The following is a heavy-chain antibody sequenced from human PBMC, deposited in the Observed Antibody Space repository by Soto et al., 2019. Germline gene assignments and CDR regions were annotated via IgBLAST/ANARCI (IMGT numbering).Heavy chain of an antibody. V-gene: IGHV4-59*08. J-gene: IGHJ4*02. D-gene: IGHD6-19*01. CDR3: ARQTDSGWTFFDY. Sequence: SETLSLTCTVSGGSISSYYWSWIRQPPGKGLEWIGYIYYSGSTNYNPSLKSRVTISVDTSKNQFSLKLSSVTAADTAVYYCARQTDSGWTFFDYWGQGTLVTVSS. CDR1: GGSISSYY. CDR2: IYYSGST.